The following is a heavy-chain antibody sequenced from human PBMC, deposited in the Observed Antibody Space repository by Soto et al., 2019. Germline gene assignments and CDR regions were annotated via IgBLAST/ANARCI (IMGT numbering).Heavy chain of an antibody. J-gene: IGHJ4*02. D-gene: IGHD6-13*01. CDR2: TYYSAGT. Sequence: SETLSLTCNGSGGSVGSSSYYWGWIRQAPGKGLEWIVSTYYSAGTYYNPSLKSRVTTSLDASKNQFSLTVTSVTAADTAIYYCARHASRGYSSSWYFEDWGQGTPVTVSS. V-gene: IGHV4-39*01. CDR3: ARHASRGYSSSWYFED. CDR1: GGSVGSSSYY.